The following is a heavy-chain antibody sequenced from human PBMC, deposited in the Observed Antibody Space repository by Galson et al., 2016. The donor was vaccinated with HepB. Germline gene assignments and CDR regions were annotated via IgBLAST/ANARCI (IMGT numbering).Heavy chain of an antibody. Sequence: SLRLSCAASGFTFSCYALQWVRQAPGKGLEWMAVISYDGTNKQYADSVKGRFTISRDNSKKTMFLQLNSLRSDDTAVYYCARDGFILDSSSGDYYYGLDVWGTGTTVFVSS. V-gene: IGHV3-30*03. CDR3: ARDGFILDSSSGDYYYGLDV. CDR2: ISYDGTNK. CDR1: GFTFSCYA. D-gene: IGHD6-6*01. J-gene: IGHJ6*04.